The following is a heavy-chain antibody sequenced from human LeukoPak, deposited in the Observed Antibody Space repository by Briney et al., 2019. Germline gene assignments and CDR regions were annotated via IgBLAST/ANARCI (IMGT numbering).Heavy chain of an antibody. CDR1: GYTFTGYY. CDR2: INPNSGGT. Sequence: ASVKVSCKASGYTFTGYYMHWVRQAPGQGLEWMGRINPNSGGTNYAQKFQGWVTMTRDTSIGTAYMELSRLRSDDTAVYYCARESVAGTAYYFDYWGQGTLVTVSS. D-gene: IGHD6-19*01. CDR3: ARESVAGTAYYFDY. V-gene: IGHV1-2*04. J-gene: IGHJ4*02.